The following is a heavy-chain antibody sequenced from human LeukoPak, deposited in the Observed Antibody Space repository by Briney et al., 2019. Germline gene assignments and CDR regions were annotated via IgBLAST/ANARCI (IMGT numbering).Heavy chain of an antibody. CDR1: GFRFTEYW. V-gene: IGHV3-7*01. Sequence: GGSLRLSCAASGFRFTEYWMTCVRQAPGQRLEWVANIKQDGSEVYYVDSVNGRFTISRNNAQTCLYLQMNSLGVEDTAVYFCAREAYCGGPSCFGVSYMDVWGEGTTVTVSS. CDR3: AREAYCGGPSCFGVSYMDV. J-gene: IGHJ6*03. CDR2: IKQDGSEV. D-gene: IGHD2-21*01.